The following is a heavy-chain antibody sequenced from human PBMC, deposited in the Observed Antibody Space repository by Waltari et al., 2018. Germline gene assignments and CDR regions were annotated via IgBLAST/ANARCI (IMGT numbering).Heavy chain of an antibody. CDR2: VGPKDGET. J-gene: IGHJ5*02. D-gene: IGHD2-15*01. CDR3: SRSGSDDWFDP. Sequence: EVQLLPSGAEGKKPGATVNISCQSSGYTFTDYYIHWVKQTPGKGLEWMGRVGPKDGETIYAEKFQDRVTISADTSTDTVYMIMNGLRFDDTALYFCSRSGSDDWFDPWGRGTPVTVVS. CDR1: GYTFTDYY. V-gene: IGHV1-69-2*01.